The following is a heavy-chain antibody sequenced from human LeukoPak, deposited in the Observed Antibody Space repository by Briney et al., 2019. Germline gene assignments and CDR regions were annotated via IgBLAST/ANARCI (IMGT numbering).Heavy chain of an antibody. J-gene: IGHJ4*02. D-gene: IGHD6-13*01. CDR2: ISYNGST. V-gene: IGHV4-38-2*02. Sequence: SETLSLTCTVSGYSISSGYYWGWIRQPPGKGLEWIATISYNGSTYYNPSLKSRVTISVDTSKNQFSLKLSSVTAADTAVYYCARSEQQLIPNYIDYWGQGTLVTVSS. CDR1: GYSISSGYY. CDR3: ARSEQQLIPNYIDY.